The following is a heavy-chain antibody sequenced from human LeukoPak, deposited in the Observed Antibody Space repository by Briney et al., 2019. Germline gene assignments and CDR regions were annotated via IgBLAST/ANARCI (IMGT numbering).Heavy chain of an antibody. CDR1: GGSISDVYSY. CDR3: AKTLSNRDAFDI. Sequence: SDPLSLTCTVSGGSISDVYSYWGWVRQPPGKGLEWIGSIYYTGSTFYNPSLESRVTMSVDTSKNQFSLRMSSVIAADTAIYYCAKTLSNRDAFDIWGQGTMVTVSS. D-gene: IGHD2/OR15-2a*01. J-gene: IGHJ3*02. V-gene: IGHV4-39*01. CDR2: IYYTGST.